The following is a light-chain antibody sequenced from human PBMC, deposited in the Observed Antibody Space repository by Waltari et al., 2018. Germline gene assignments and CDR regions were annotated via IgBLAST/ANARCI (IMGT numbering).Light chain of an antibody. Sequence: ELVLTQSPGTLSLSQGDRATLSCRASQSISNTYLAWYQQKPGQAPRLLIYGAASRATGIPDRFSGSGSGTDFTLTISRLEPDDFAVYYCQQYGSSPRTFGQGTRVEIK. V-gene: IGKV3-20*01. CDR3: QQYGSSPRT. CDR2: GAA. CDR1: QSISNTY. J-gene: IGKJ1*01.